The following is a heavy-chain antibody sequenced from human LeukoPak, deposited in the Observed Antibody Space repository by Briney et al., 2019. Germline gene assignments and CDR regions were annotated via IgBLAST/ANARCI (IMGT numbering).Heavy chain of an antibody. CDR1: GGSISSYY. D-gene: IGHD3-10*01. V-gene: IGHV4-59*12. CDR2: IYYSGST. J-gene: IGHJ3*02. Sequence: PSETLSLTCTVSGGSISSYYWSWIRQPPGKGLEWIGYIYYSGSTYYSPSLKSRVTISLDTSRNQFSLKLNSVTAADTAVYYCAKSNGYGLVDIWGQGTMVTVSS. CDR3: AKSNGYGLVDI.